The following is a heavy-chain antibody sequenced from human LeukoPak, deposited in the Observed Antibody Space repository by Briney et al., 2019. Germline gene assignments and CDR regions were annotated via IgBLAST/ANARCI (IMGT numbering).Heavy chain of an antibody. CDR2: ISAYNGNT. CDR3: ARETKDFWSGYHNDY. D-gene: IGHD3-3*01. J-gene: IGHJ4*02. V-gene: IGHV1-18*01. Sequence: GASVKVSCKISGYTFTSYGISWVRQAPGQGLEWMGWISAYNGNTNYAQKLQGRVTMTTDTSTSTAYMELRSLRSDDTAVYYCARETKDFWSGYHNDYWGQGTLVTVSS. CDR1: GYTFTSYG.